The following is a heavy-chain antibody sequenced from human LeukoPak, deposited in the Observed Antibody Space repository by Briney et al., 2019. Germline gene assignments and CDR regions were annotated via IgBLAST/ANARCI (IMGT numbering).Heavy chain of an antibody. Sequence: KPGESLKISFKGSGYSFTSYWIGWVRQMPGKGLEWMGIIYPGDSDTRYSPSFQGQVTISADKSISTAYLQWSSLKASDTAMYYCARGDYDSSGYYQPLHYYYYMDVWGKGTTVTVSS. V-gene: IGHV5-51*03. D-gene: IGHD3-22*01. CDR1: GYSFTSYW. CDR2: IYPGDSDT. J-gene: IGHJ6*03. CDR3: ARGDYDSSGYYQPLHYYYYMDV.